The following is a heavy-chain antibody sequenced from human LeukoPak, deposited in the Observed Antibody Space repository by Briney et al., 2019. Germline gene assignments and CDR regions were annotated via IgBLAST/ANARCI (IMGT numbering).Heavy chain of an antibody. D-gene: IGHD2-15*01. V-gene: IGHV4-61*05. CDR3: ASWGWFYDGFDF. J-gene: IGHJ3*01. Sequence: SETLSLTCTVSGDSITSSSYYWGWIRQPPGKGLEWIGYIYYSGSTNYNPSLKSRVTISVDTSKNQFSLKLSSVTAADTAVYYCASWGWFYDGFDFWGQGTMVTVSS. CDR2: IYYSGST. CDR1: GDSITSSSYY.